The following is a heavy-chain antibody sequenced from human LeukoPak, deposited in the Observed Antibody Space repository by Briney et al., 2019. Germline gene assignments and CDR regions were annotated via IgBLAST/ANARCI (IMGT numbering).Heavy chain of an antibody. J-gene: IGHJ4*02. CDR3: ARDPGSGWSFDY. Sequence: GASVKVSCKASGYTFTGYYMHWVRQAPGQGLEWMGWINPNSGGTNYAQKFQGRVTMTRDTSISTAYMELSRLRSEDTAVYYCARDPGSGWSFDYWGQGTLVTVSS. D-gene: IGHD6-19*01. CDR1: GYTFTGYY. CDR2: INPNSGGT. V-gene: IGHV1-2*02.